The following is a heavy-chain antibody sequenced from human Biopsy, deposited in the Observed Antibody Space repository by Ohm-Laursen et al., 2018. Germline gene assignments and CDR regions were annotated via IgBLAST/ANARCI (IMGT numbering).Heavy chain of an antibody. J-gene: IGHJ4*02. CDR2: ISSSSGIL. D-gene: IGHD7-27*01. V-gene: IGHV3-48*01. CDR1: GFTFSNYS. Sequence: SLRLSCAASGFTFSNYSMNWVRQAPGKGLEWVSYISSSSGILYYADSVKGRFTISRDNAKNSLYLQMNSLRAEDTAVYYCVSFGINWGLSYWGQGILVTVAS. CDR3: VSFGINWGLSY.